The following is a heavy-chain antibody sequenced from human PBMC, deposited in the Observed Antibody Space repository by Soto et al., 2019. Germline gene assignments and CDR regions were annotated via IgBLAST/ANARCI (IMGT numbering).Heavy chain of an antibody. CDR2: VIPLFGTA. CDR3: ARFGKWLQIQVGGAAFDI. Sequence: APVKGSGKASGGTFSSYAISWVRQAPGQGRERMGGVIPLFGTADYAQKFQGRVTITADGSTSTGYKDLISPWSEDTAVYYCARFGKWLQIQVGGAAFDIWGQGTMVTVSS. CDR1: GGTFSSYA. D-gene: IGHD5-12*01. J-gene: IGHJ3*02. V-gene: IGHV1-69*13.